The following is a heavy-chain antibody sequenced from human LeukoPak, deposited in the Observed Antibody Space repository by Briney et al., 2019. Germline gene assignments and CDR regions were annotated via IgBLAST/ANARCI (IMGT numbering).Heavy chain of an antibody. CDR1: GFIFSTYG. CDR2: IWYDGSKK. D-gene: IGHD4-11*01. Sequence: VGSLRLSCAASGFIFSTYGMHWVRQAPGKGLEWVAVIWYDGSKKFYTDSVKGRFAVSRDNSKNTLDLQMNSLRAVDTAIYYCVRPHSTASGGMDVWGQGTTVTVSS. CDR3: VRPHSTASGGMDV. J-gene: IGHJ6*02. V-gene: IGHV3-33*01.